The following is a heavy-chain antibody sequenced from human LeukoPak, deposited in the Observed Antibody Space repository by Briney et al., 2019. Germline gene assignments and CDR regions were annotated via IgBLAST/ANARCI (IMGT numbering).Heavy chain of an antibody. Sequence: QPGASLRLSCAASGFTSTTYAMTWVRQAPGKGLEWVSSISGSGDTKNYADSVKGRFTISRDNSKITLFLQMNRLRAKDTAIYYCAKSRGRAVASAFDYWGRGTLVTVSS. V-gene: IGHV3-23*01. D-gene: IGHD6-19*01. CDR3: AKSRGRAVASAFDY. CDR1: GFTSTTYA. CDR2: ISGSGDTK. J-gene: IGHJ4*02.